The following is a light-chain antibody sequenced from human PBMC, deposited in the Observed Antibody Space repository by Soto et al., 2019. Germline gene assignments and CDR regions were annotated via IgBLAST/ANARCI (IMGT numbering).Light chain of an antibody. V-gene: IGKV1-33*01. Sequence: DIQMTQSPPSLSASVGDRVIITCQASQDISTYLNWYQQIPGKAPKLLIYDASKLETGVPSRFSGSGSGTDFTLTISSLQPEDIATYVCQQYDTLFTFGPGTKVNIK. J-gene: IGKJ3*01. CDR3: QQYDTLFT. CDR2: DAS. CDR1: QDISTY.